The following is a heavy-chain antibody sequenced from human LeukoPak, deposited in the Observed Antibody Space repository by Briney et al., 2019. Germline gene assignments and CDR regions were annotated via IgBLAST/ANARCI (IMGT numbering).Heavy chain of an antibody. CDR2: IYYSGST. D-gene: IGHD2-15*01. V-gene: IGHV4-59*08. CDR3: ARQGCSGGSCYYWFDP. J-gene: IGHJ5*02. CDR1: GGSISSYY. Sequence: KPSETLSLTCTVSGGSISSYYWSWIRQPPGKGLEWIGYIYYSGSTNYNPSLKSRVTISVDTSKNQFSLKLSSVTAADTAVYYCARQGCSGGSCYYWFDPWGQGTLVTVSS.